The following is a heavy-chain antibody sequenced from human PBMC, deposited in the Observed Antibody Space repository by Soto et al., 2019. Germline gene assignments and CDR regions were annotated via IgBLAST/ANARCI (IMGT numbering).Heavy chain of an antibody. Sequence: ASVKVSCKASGGTFSSYAISWVRQAPGQGLEWMGGIIPIFGTANYAQKFQGRVTITADESTSTAYMELSSLRSEDTAVYYCARGGFADAYYYYYGMDVWGQGTTVTVS. CDR3: ARGGFADAYYYYYGMDV. V-gene: IGHV1-69*13. CDR1: GGTFSSYA. CDR2: IIPIFGTA. J-gene: IGHJ6*02. D-gene: IGHD2-21*01.